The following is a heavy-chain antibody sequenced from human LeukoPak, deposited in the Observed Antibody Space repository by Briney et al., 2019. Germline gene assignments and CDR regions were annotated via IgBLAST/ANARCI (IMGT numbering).Heavy chain of an antibody. V-gene: IGHV1-2*06. CDR1: GYTFTGYY. CDR2: INHNSGGT. CDR3: ARVGAAAGTAFDI. Sequence: ATVKLSCKVSGYTFTGYYMHWVRQAPGQGLEWMGRINHNSGGTNYAQKFQGRVTMTRDTSISTAYMELSRLRSDDTAVYYCARVGAAAGTAFDIWGQGTMVTVSS. J-gene: IGHJ3*02. D-gene: IGHD6-13*01.